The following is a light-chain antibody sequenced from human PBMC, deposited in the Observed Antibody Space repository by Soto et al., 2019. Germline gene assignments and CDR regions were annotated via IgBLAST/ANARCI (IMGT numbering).Light chain of an antibody. Sequence: TQMTQSPSSLSASVGDRVTITCRASQGISTYLNWYQQKPGKAPKLLIYAASSLQSGVPSRFSGSGSGTDFTLTISSLQPEDFATYYCIQDYSYPLTFGGGSKVDI. CDR2: AAS. CDR3: IQDYSYPLT. V-gene: IGKV1-6*01. J-gene: IGKJ4*01. CDR1: QGISTY.